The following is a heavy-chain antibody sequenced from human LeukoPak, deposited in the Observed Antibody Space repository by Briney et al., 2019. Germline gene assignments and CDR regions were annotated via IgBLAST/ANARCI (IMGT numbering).Heavy chain of an antibody. Sequence: PGGSLRLSCVASGFSLSGYWMYWVRQAPGKGLMYISRNNGDGSTTNYADVVKGRFTMSRDNVKNTLYLQMNSLRVEDTAVYYCTRRLDDWGQGTLVTVSS. CDR1: GFSLSGYW. CDR3: TRRLDD. D-gene: IGHD3-16*01. J-gene: IGHJ4*02. V-gene: IGHV3-74*01. CDR2: NNGDGSTT.